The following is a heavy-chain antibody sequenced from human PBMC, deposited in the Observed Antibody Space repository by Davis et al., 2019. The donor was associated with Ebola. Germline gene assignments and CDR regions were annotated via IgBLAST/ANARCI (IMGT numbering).Heavy chain of an antibody. J-gene: IGHJ6*02. CDR2: MYRGGST. CDR1: GFTVSTNY. V-gene: IGHV3-53*01. Sequence: PGGSLRLTCAASGFTVSTNYMSWVRQAPGKGLEWVSVMYRGGSTDYEPSVKGRFTISIDSFKNPLYVEMNSLRAEATAVYYCARDGFRDNYGMDVWGQGTTVTVSS. CDR3: ARDGFRDNYGMDV. D-gene: IGHD3-10*01.